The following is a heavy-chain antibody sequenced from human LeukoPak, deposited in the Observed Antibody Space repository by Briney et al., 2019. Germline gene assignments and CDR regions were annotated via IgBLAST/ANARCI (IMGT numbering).Heavy chain of an antibody. CDR2: ISYDGSNK. V-gene: IGHV3-30*18. CDR1: GFTFSSYG. Sequence: SGGSLRLSCAASGFTFSSYGMHWVRQAPGKGLEWVAVISYDGSNKYYADSVKGRFTISRDNSKNTLYLQMNSLRAEDTAVYYCAKDGDVVVTATPDYWGQGTLVTVSS. CDR3: AKDGDVVVTATPDY. D-gene: IGHD2-21*02. J-gene: IGHJ4*02.